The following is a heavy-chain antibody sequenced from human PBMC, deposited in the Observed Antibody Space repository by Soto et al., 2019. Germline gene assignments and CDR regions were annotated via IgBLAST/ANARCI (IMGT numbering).Heavy chain of an antibody. Sequence: QLQLQESGPGLVKPSETLSLTCTVSGCSISSSNYYWGWLRQPPGKGLEWIGSIYYSGSTYYNPPLNGRVPISVDTSKNQFSLQLSSVAAADTAVYYCTTILDDYDHRDVWGKGTTVTVSS. J-gene: IGHJ6*03. CDR3: TTILDDYDHRDV. CDR1: GCSISSSNYY. D-gene: IGHD3-3*01. CDR2: IYYSGST. V-gene: IGHV4-39*01.